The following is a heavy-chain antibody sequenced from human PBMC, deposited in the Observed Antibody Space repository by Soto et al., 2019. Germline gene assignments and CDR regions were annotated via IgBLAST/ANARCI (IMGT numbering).Heavy chain of an antibody. CDR1: GYTFTSYG. J-gene: IGHJ5*02. Sequence: QVQLVQSGAEVKKPGASVKVSCKASGYTFTSYGISWVRQAPGQGLEWMGWISAYNGNTNYAQKLQGRVTMTTDTSTSTAFMELRSLTSDDTAVCHLARDLNPQLPAVDSFDPWGQGTLVTVSS. CDR2: ISAYNGNT. D-gene: IGHD2-2*01. V-gene: IGHV1-18*01. CDR3: ARDLNPQLPAVDSFDP.